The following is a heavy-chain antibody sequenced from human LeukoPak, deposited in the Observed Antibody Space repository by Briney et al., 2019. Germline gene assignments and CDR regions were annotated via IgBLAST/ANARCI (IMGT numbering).Heavy chain of an antibody. CDR1: GFTFSTSW. CDR2: IQQDGSAK. J-gene: IGHJ4*02. Sequence: GGSLRLSCAASGFTFSTSWMSWVRQAPGKGLEWVANIQQDGSAKYYVDSVKGRFTISRDNAKNSLYLQTNSLRAEDTAVYYCARFSLYDNSGYYSWLFDFWGQGTLVTVSS. CDR3: ARFSLYDNSGYYSWLFDF. D-gene: IGHD3-22*01. V-gene: IGHV3-7*01.